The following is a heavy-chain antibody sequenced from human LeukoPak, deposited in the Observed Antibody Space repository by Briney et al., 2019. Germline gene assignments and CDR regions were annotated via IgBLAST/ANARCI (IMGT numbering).Heavy chain of an antibody. D-gene: IGHD3-10*01. CDR3: ARDFEGHGFGEGPFDY. V-gene: IGHV3-33*08. CDR2: IWYDGSNK. Sequence: GGSLRLSCAASGFTFSSYAMHWVRQAPGKGLEWVAVIWYDGSNKYYADSVKGRFTISRDNSKNTLYLQMNSLRAEDTAVYYCARDFEGHGFGEGPFDYWGQGTLVTVSS. CDR1: GFTFSSYA. J-gene: IGHJ4*02.